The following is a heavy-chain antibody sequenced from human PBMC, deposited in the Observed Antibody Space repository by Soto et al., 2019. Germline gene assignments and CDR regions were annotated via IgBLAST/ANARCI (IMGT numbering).Heavy chain of an antibody. J-gene: IGHJ4*02. CDR2: ISGGGDTT. D-gene: IGHD3-10*01. Sequence: EVQLLDSGGGSVQPGGSLRLSCAASGFTFNNYAMTWVRQAPGKGLEWVSAISGGGDTTSYADSVKGRFTVSRDGSKNTLYLQMSSLRAEDTALYYCAKGRGGSGSLTPRVDFWGQGTLVTVSS. V-gene: IGHV3-23*01. CDR1: GFTFNNYA. CDR3: AKGRGGSGSLTPRVDF.